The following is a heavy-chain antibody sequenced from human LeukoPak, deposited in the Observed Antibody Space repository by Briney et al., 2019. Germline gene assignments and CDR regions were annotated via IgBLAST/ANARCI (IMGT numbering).Heavy chain of an antibody. CDR3: AGDRNSDWYSPLDY. Sequence: GGSLRLSCVATGFTFTKCAMSWIRQTPGKGLEWVTIITATGDTAYYADSVKGRFTISRDNSRNTVYMQMDSLRAEDTAIYYCAGDRNSDWYSPLDYWGQGSQVTVSP. D-gene: IGHD6-19*01. CDR2: ITATGDTA. J-gene: IGHJ4*02. V-gene: IGHV3-23*01. CDR1: GFTFTKCA.